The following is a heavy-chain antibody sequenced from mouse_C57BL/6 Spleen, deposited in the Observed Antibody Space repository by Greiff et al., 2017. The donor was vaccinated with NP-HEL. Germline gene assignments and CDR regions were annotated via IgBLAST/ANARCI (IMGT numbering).Heavy chain of an antibody. CDR2: INYDGSST. J-gene: IGHJ3*01. D-gene: IGHD1-1*01. CDR1: GFTFSDYY. V-gene: IGHV5-16*01. Sequence: EVQRVESEGGLVQPGSSMKLSCTASGFTFSDYYMAWVRQVPEKGLEWVANINYDGSSTYYLDSLKSRFIISRDNAKNILYLQMSSLKSEDTATYYCARLDYGSSHFAYWGQGTLVTVSA. CDR3: ARLDYGSSHFAY.